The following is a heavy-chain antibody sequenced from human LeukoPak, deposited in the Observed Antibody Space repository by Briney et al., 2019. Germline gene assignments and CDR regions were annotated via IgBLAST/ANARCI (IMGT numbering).Heavy chain of an antibody. Sequence: GRSLSLSCAASGFTFSSFAIHWVRQAPGKGLEWVAVISYDGSQKYYADSVKGRFTISRDNSKNTLYLQMNSLRAEDTAVYYCAREEGIAAAGALEYWGQGILVTVSS. V-gene: IGHV3-30-3*01. CDR2: ISYDGSQK. J-gene: IGHJ4*02. CDR1: GFTFSSFA. D-gene: IGHD6-13*01. CDR3: AREEGIAAAGALEY.